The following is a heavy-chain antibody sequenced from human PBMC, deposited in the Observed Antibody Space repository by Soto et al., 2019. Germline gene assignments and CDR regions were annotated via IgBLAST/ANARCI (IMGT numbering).Heavy chain of an antibody. Sequence: SETLSLTCTVSGGSISTYYWNWIRQPPGKGLEWIGYLYYGGSTNYNPSLESRVTISLDTSKNQISLKLSSVTAADTAVYYCARGRDDYNGWYVDLWGRGSLVTV. D-gene: IGHD4-4*01. CDR3: ARGRDDYNGWYVDL. CDR2: LYYGGST. CDR1: GGSISTYY. V-gene: IGHV4-59*01. J-gene: IGHJ2*01.